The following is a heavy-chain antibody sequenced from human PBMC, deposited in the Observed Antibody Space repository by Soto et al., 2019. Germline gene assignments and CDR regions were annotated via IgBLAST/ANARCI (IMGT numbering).Heavy chain of an antibody. V-gene: IGHV3-30-3*01. CDR3: ARVLGYCSSTSCPSDY. CDR1: GFTFSSYA. CDR2: ISYDGSNK. Sequence: GGPLRLSCAASGFTFSSYAMHRVRQAPGKGLEWVAVISYDGSNKYYADSVKGRFTISRDNSKNTLYLQMNSLRAEDTAVYYCARVLGYCSSTSCPSDYWGQGTLVTVSS. J-gene: IGHJ4*02. D-gene: IGHD2-2*01.